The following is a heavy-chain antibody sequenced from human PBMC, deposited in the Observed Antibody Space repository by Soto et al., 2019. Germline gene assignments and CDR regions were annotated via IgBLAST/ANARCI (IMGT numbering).Heavy chain of an antibody. Sequence: ASVKVSCKASGYNFVAYYMHWVRQAPGQGLEWMGWINPSSGATNFAERFQGRVTMTSDTSISTFYMEIKRLNSDDTAVYFCAKDRKYGDYGYNLDYWGQGTLVTVSS. CDR2: INPSSGAT. J-gene: IGHJ4*02. CDR1: GYNFVAYY. D-gene: IGHD2-21*02. V-gene: IGHV1-2*02. CDR3: AKDRKYGDYGYNLDY.